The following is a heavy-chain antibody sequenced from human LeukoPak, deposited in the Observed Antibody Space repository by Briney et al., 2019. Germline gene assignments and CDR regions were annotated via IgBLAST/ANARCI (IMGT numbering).Heavy chain of an antibody. J-gene: IGHJ5*02. Sequence: GRSLRLSCAASGFTFDDYAMHWVRQAPGKGLEWVSGISWNSGSIGYADSVKGRFTISRDNAKNSLYLQMNSLRAEDTALYYCAKDPLSGSYRGGWFDPWGQGTLVTLSS. CDR3: AKDPLSGSYRGGWFDP. D-gene: IGHD1-26*01. CDR1: GFTFDDYA. CDR2: ISWNSGSI. V-gene: IGHV3-9*01.